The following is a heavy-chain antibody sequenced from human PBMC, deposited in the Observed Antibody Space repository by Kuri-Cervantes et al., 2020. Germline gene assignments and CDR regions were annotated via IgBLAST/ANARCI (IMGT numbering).Heavy chain of an antibody. J-gene: IGHJ5*02. D-gene: IGHD2-2*01. CDR3: ARGDDVVVPAPFDP. Sequence: SVKVSCKASGYTFTSYGISWVRQAPGQGLEWMGWIIPIFGTANYAQKFQGRVTITADESTSTAYMELSSLRSEDTAVYYCARGDDVVVPAPFDPWGQGTLVTVSS. CDR2: IIPIFGTA. CDR1: GYTFTSYG. V-gene: IGHV1-69*13.